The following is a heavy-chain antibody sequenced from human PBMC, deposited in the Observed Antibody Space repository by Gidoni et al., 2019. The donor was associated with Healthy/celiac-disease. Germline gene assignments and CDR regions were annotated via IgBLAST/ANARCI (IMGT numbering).Heavy chain of an antibody. CDR2: SNPNSGGT. D-gene: IGHD6-13*01. V-gene: IGHV1-2*04. J-gene: IGHJ4*02. CDR1: GYTFTGYY. Sequence: VQLVQSGAEVKKPGASVKVSCKASGYTFTGYYMHLVRQAPGQGLEWMGWSNPNSGGTNDAQKFQGWVTMTRDTSISTAYMELSRLRSDDTAVYYCARAGAAAGHPFDYWGQGTLVTVSS. CDR3: ARAGAAAGHPFDY.